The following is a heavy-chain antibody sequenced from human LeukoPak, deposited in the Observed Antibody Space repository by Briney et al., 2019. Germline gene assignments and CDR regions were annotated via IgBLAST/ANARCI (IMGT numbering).Heavy chain of an antibody. CDR1: GFXFSDYY. CDR3: AIAVAGVDY. D-gene: IGHD6-19*01. CDR2: ISSSISYT. J-gene: IGHJ4*02. Sequence: GGSLRLSCAASGFXFSDYYINWIRQAPGKGLEWVSYISSSISYTNYADSVKGRFTISRDNAKNSLYLQMNSLRAEDTAVYYCAIAVAGVDYWGQGTLVTVSS. V-gene: IGHV3-11*06.